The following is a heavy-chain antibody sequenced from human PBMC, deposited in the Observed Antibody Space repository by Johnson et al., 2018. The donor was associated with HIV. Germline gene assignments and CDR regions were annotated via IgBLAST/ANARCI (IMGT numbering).Heavy chain of an antibody. CDR3: ASTRLGAFDI. Sequence: VQLVESGGGLVQPGGSLRLSCAASGFTFSSYAMSWVRQAPGKGLEWVSAIYSGGSTFYADSVKGRFTISRDNSGNTLYLQMDSLRVEDTAVYYCASTRLGAFDIWGQGTMVTVSS. D-gene: IGHD6-6*01. CDR1: GFTFSSYA. J-gene: IGHJ3*02. V-gene: IGHV3-66*01. CDR2: IYSGGST.